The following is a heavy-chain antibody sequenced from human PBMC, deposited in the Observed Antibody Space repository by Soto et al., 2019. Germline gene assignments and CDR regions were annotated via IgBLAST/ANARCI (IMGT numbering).Heavy chain of an antibody. V-gene: IGHV3-30*18. CDR2: ISYDGSDQ. J-gene: IGHJ5*02. Sequence: GGSLRLSCAASGFTFSSYGFHWVRQAPGKGLEWVAVISYDGSDQYYADSVKGRFTISRDNSKSTLYLQMNSLRAEDTAIYYCAKTLPYCSSSSCYDGGFWFDPWGQGTLVTVSS. D-gene: IGHD2-2*01. CDR1: GFTFSSYG. CDR3: AKTLPYCSSSSCYDGGFWFDP.